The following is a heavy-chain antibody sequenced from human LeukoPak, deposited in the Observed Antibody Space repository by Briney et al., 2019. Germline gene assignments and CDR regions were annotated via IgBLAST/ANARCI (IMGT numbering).Heavy chain of an antibody. CDR1: GGSFSGYY. D-gene: IGHD4-17*01. V-gene: IGHV4-31*11. J-gene: IGHJ4*02. CDR3: ARDRGPEYGDYGGPFDN. Sequence: PSETLSLTCAVYGGSFSGYYWSWIRQHPGKGLEWIGYIYYSGSTYYNPALKSRVAISVDTSKNQFSLKLSSVTAADTAVYYCARDRGPEYGDYGGPFDNWGQGTLVTVSS. CDR2: IYYSGST.